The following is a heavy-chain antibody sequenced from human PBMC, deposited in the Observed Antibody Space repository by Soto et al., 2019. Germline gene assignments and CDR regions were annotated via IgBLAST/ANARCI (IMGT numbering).Heavy chain of an antibody. CDR2: IYHSGST. CDR3: ARAQLVPAAAGRWFDP. J-gene: IGHJ5*02. CDR1: GGSISSSNW. V-gene: IGHV4-4*02. Sequence: QVQLQESGPGLVKPSGTLSLTCAVSGGSISSSNWWSWVRQPPGKGLEWIGAIYHSGSTNYNPSLKSRGTISVDKSKNQCSLNLSSVTVADTAVYYCARAQLVPAAAGRWFDPWGQGTLVTVSS. D-gene: IGHD2-2*01.